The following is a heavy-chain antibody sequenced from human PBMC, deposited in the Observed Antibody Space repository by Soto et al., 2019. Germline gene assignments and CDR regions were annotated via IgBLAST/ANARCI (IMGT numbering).Heavy chain of an antibody. Sequence: QVQLVQSGAEVKKPGSSVKVSCKASGGTFSSYTISWVRQAPGQGLEWMGRIIPILGIANYAQKFQGRVTITANKSTITAYMELSSLRSEDTAVYYCARDEGSSWYNYWGQGTLVTVSS. CDR3: ARDEGSSWYNY. CDR1: GGTFSSYT. CDR2: IIPILGIA. D-gene: IGHD6-13*01. J-gene: IGHJ4*02. V-gene: IGHV1-69*08.